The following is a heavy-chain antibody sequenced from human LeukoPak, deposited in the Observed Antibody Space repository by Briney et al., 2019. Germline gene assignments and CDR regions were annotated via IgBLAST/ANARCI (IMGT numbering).Heavy chain of an antibody. CDR2: INHSGST. V-gene: IGHV4-34*01. J-gene: IGHJ6*02. Sequence: PSETLSLTCAVYGGSFSGYYWSWIRQPPGKGLEWIGEINHSGSTNYNPSLKSRVTISVDTSKNQFSLKLSSVTAADTAVYYCAELKRVPTYYYYCGMDVWGQGTTVTVSS. CDR3: AELKRVPTYYYYCGMDV. D-gene: IGHD6-6*01. CDR1: GGSFSGYY.